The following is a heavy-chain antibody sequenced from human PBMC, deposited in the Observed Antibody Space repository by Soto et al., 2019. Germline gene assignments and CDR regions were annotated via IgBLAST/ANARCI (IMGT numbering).Heavy chain of an antibody. V-gene: IGHV5-51*01. CDR3: ARIGYYDSSGFYYYYGMDV. Sequence: ECLKCSVKGSRSSFTSSWLGRVRQIAGKALHWMWIIYPGDSDTRYSPSFQGQVTISADKSISTAYRQWSSLKASDTAMYYCARIGYYDSSGFYYYYGMDVWGQGTTVTVSS. J-gene: IGHJ6*02. CDR1: RSSFTSSW. CDR2: IYPGDSDT. D-gene: IGHD3-22*01.